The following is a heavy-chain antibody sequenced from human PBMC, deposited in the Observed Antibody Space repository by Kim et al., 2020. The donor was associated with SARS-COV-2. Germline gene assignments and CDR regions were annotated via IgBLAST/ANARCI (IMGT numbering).Heavy chain of an antibody. J-gene: IGHJ4*02. D-gene: IGHD2-15*01. Sequence: PSLKSRVTISVDTSKNQFSLKLSSVTAADTAVYYCAREAPCSGGSCYPDYWGQGTLVTVSS. V-gene: IGHV4-31*02. CDR3: AREAPCSGGSCYPDY.